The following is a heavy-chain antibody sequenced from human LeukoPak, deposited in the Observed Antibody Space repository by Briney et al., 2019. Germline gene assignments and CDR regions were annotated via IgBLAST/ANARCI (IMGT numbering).Heavy chain of an antibody. CDR1: GGSFGGYY. D-gene: IGHD2-8*01. J-gene: IGHJ4*02. Sequence: PSETLSLTCVIYGGSFGGYYWSWIRQPPGKGLEWIGEIDHTGSTNYNTSLKRRVTISEDTSKNQFPLRLRSVTAADTAVYYCARRRRGTSRTKYYFDYWGQGTLVTVSS. CDR2: IDHTGST. V-gene: IGHV4-34*01. CDR3: ARRRRGTSRTKYYFDY.